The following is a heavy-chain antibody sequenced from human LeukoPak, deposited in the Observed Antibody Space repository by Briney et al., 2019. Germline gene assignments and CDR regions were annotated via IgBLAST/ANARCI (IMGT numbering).Heavy chain of an antibody. V-gene: IGHV1-18*01. CDR1: GYTFTSYG. CDR3: ARVGKRDAFDI. D-gene: IGHD3-10*01. Sequence: ASVKVSCKPSGYTFTSYGISWVRQAPGQRLEWMGWISTSNGNTNDAQKLQDRVTMTTDTSTNTAYMELRSLRSDDTAVYYCARVGKRDAFDIWGQGTMVTVSS. J-gene: IGHJ3*02. CDR2: ISTSNGNT.